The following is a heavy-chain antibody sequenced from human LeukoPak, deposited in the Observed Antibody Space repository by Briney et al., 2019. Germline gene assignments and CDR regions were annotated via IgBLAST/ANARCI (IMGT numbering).Heavy chain of an antibody. V-gene: IGHV3-21*01. Sequence: GGCLRLSCAASGLAFSSFGMNCGRGAPGKGVEGGSSMGSTPSYISYAYSIRARFTLSRDNAKTSLYLHINSLRAEDTAVYSCSSDPTVRIAAAGTSDYWGQAALVIVSS. CDR2: MGSTPSYI. D-gene: IGHD6-13*01. J-gene: IGHJ4*02. CDR1: GLAFSSFG. CDR3: SSDPTVRIAAAGTSDY.